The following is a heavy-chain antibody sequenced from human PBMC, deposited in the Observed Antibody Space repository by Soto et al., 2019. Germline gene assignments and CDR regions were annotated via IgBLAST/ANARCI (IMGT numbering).Heavy chain of an antibody. D-gene: IGHD1-20*01. V-gene: IGHV2-5*02. CDR1: GFSLSTSGVD. CDR2: IYWDDDK. Sequence: SGPTLVNPTQTLTLTCTFSGFSLSTSGVDVGWIRQPPGKALEWLALIYWDDDKRYSPSLKSRLTITKDTSKNQVVLTMTNMDPVDTATYYCARPYNYGDAFDIWGQGTMVTVSS. CDR3: ARPYNYGDAFDI. J-gene: IGHJ3*02.